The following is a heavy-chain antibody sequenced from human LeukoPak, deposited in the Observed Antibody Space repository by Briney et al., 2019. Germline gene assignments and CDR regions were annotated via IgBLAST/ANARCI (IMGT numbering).Heavy chain of an antibody. CDR3: ARGSGSFLSFDY. J-gene: IGHJ4*02. CDR2: IITILGIA. D-gene: IGHD1-26*01. Sequence: SVKVSCKASGGTFSSYAISWVRQAPGQGLEWMGRIITILGIANYAQKFQGRVTITADKSTSTAYMELSSLRSEDTAVYYCARGSGSFLSFDYWGQGTLVTVSS. V-gene: IGHV1-69*04. CDR1: GGTFSSYA.